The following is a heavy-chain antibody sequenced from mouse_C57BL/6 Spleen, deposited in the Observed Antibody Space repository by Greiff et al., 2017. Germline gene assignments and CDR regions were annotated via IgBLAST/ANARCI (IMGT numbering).Heavy chain of an antibody. V-gene: IGHV3-6*01. CDR1: GYSITSGYY. Sequence: EVQLQQSGPGLVKPSQSLSLTCSVTGYSITSGYYWNWIRQFPGNKLEWMGYISYDGSNNSNPSLKNRISITRDTSKNQFFLKLNSVTTEDTATYYCASGEVYYYGSSYVDWYFDVWGTGTTVTVSS. CDR3: ASGEVYYYGSSYVDWYFDV. CDR2: ISYDGSN. J-gene: IGHJ1*03. D-gene: IGHD1-1*01.